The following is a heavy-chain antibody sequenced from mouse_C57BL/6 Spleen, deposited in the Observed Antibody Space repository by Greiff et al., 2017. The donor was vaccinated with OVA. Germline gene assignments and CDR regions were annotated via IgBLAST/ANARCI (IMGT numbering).Heavy chain of an antibody. CDR1: GYAFSSYW. J-gene: IGHJ4*01. CDR3: ARQTAQATLYYYATDY. V-gene: IGHV1-80*01. D-gene: IGHD3-2*02. CDR2: IYPGDGDT. Sequence: QVQLQQPGAALVKPGASVKISCKASGYAFSSYWMNWVKQRPGKGLEWIGQIYPGDGDTNYNGQFKGKATMTADKSSSPDYMQLSSLTSQDSAVYVCARQTAQATLYYYATDYWGQGTSVTVSS.